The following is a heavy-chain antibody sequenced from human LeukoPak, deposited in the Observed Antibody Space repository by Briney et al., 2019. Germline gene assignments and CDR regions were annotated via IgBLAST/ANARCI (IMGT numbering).Heavy chain of an antibody. J-gene: IGHJ4*02. CDR2: IYYSGST. V-gene: IGHV4-39*07. CDR3: ASEFRGVRGVTQFDY. CDR1: GGSISSSSYY. D-gene: IGHD3-10*01. Sequence: PSETLSLTCTVSGGSISSSSYYWGWIRQPPGKGLEWIGSIYYSGSTYYNPSLKSRVTISVDTSKNQFSLKLSSVTAADTAVYYCASEFRGVRGVTQFDYWGQGTLVTVSS.